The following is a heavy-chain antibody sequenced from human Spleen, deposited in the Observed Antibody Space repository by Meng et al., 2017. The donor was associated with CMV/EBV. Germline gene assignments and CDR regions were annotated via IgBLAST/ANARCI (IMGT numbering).Heavy chain of an antibody. V-gene: IGHV1-8*02. Sequence: ASVKVSCKASGYTFTNYDINWVCQATGQGLEWMGWMNPNSGNTGYAQKFQGRVTMTRNTSISTAYMELSSLRSEDTAVYYCARGPTSFYDFWSGYYTPEFDPWGQGTLVTVSS. J-gene: IGHJ5*02. D-gene: IGHD3-3*01. CDR2: MNPNSGNT. CDR1: GYTFTNYD. CDR3: ARGPTSFYDFWSGYYTPEFDP.